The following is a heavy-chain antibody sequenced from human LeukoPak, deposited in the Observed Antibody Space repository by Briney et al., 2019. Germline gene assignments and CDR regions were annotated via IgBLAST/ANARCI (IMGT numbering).Heavy chain of an antibody. V-gene: IGHV1-69*13. CDR3: TYSSRGICYY. Sequence: ASVKVSCKASGGTFSSYAISWVRQAPGQGLEWMGGIIPIFGTANYAQKFQGRVTITADESTSTAYMELSSLRSEDTAVYYCTYSSRGICYYWGQGTLVTVSS. J-gene: IGHJ4*02. CDR2: IIPIFGTA. D-gene: IGHD5-18*01. CDR1: GGTFSSYA.